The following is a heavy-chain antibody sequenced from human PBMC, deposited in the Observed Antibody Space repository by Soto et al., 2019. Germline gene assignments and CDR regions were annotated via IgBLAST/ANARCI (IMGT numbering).Heavy chain of an antibody. D-gene: IGHD3-10*01. CDR3: ARALRSITMVRGVPNGNGMDV. CDR1: GYTFTSYA. V-gene: IGHV1-3*01. J-gene: IGHJ6*02. Sequence: ASVKVSCKASGYTFTSYAMHWVRQAPGQRLEWMGWINAGNGNTKYSQKFQGRVTITRDKSTSTAYMELSSLRSEDTAVYYCARALRSITMVRGVPNGNGMDVWGQGTTVTVSS. CDR2: INAGNGNT.